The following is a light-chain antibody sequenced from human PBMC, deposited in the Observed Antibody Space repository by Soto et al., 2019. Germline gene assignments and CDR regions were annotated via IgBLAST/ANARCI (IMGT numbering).Light chain of an antibody. V-gene: IGLV2-14*01. CDR1: SSDVGRYNY. CDR3: NSYTTTSTYG. J-gene: IGLJ1*01. Sequence: QSALTQPASVSGSPGQSITISCTGTSSDVGRYNYVSWYQQHPGKAPKLIIYGVTNRPSGISNRFSGSKSGSTASLTISGLQPEDEADYYCNSYTTTSTYGFGTGTKLTVL. CDR2: GVT.